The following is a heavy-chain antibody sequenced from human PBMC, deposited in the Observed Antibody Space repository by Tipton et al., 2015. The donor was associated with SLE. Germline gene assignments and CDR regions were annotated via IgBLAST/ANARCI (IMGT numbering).Heavy chain of an antibody. CDR2: ISTYNGDT. CDR3: ARDEGRAAFFQR. J-gene: IGHJ1*01. Sequence: QLVQSGAEVKKPGATVKVSCKASGYTFTDYSISWVRQARGQGLEWMAWISTYNGDTTYAQKLQGRVTIITDTSTSTASMELRSLRSDDTAVYYCARDEGRAAFFQRWGQGTLVTVSS. CDR1: GYTFTDYS. V-gene: IGHV1-18*01.